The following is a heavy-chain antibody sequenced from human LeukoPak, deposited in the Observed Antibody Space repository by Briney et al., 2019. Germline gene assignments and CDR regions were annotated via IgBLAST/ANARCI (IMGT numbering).Heavy chain of an antibody. CDR1: GYTFTSYY. CDR3: ARVIRRPRAVRYNYGIDFDY. Sequence: ASVKVSCKASGYTFTSYYMHWVRQAPGQGLEWMGIINPSGGSTSYAQKFQGRVTMTTDTSTSTAYMELRSLTSDDTAVYYCARVIRRPRAVRYNYGIDFDYWGQGTLVTVSS. D-gene: IGHD5-18*01. CDR2: INPSGGST. J-gene: IGHJ4*02. V-gene: IGHV1-46*01.